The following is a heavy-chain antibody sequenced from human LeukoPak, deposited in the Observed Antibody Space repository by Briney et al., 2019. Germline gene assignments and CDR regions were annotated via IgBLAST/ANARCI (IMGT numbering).Heavy chain of an antibody. D-gene: IGHD3-10*02. CDR3: GSPRTFSGRNVLDM. CDR1: GFAFSTYW. CDR2: INSDGRTT. J-gene: IGHJ3*02. V-gene: IGHV3-74*01. Sequence: GGSLRLSCAAAGFAFSTYWMHWVRQVPGKGLVWVSRINSDGRTTGYADSVKGRFTISRDNAKNTLYLQMNSLRVEDTAVYYCGSPRTFSGRNVLDMWGQGTMVTVSS.